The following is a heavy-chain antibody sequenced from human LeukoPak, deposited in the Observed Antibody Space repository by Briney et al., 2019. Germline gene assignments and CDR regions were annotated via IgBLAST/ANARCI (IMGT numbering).Heavy chain of an antibody. D-gene: IGHD2-8*01. CDR3: AKVSGYCTNGVCFSYY. J-gene: IGHJ4*02. CDR1: GFTFSSSA. CDR2: ISGSGDST. V-gene: IGHV3-23*01. Sequence: GMSLRLSCAASGFTFSSSAMTWVRQAPGKGLEWVSAISGSGDSTYYYAGSVRGRFTISRDKSKNTLYLQMNSLRAEDTAIYYRAKVSGYCTNGVCFSYYWGQGTLVTVSS.